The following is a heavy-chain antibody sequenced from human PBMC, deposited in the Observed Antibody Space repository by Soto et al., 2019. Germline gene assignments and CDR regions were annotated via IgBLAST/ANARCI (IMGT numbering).Heavy chain of an antibody. CDR2: INHSGST. CDR3: ASSSGWFRYYYYGMAV. V-gene: IGHV4-34*01. CDR1: GGSFSGYY. J-gene: IGHJ6*04. Sequence: QVQLQQWGAGLLKPSETLSLTCAVYGGSFSGYYWSWIRQPPGKGLEWIGEINHSGSTNYNPSLKSRVTISVDTSKYQFSRKLSCVTAADTAVYYCASSSGWFRYYYYGMAVWGKGTTVTVSS. D-gene: IGHD6-19*01.